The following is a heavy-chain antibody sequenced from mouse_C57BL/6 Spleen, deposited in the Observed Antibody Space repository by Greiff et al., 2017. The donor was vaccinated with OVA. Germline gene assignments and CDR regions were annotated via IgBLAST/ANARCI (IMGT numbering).Heavy chain of an antibody. J-gene: IGHJ3*01. Sequence: EVKLMESGPGLVKPSQSLSLTCSVTGYSITSGYYWNWIRQFPGNKLEWMGYISYDGSNNYNPSLKNRISITRDTSKNQFFLKLNSVTTEDTATYYCARQHWGFAYWGQGTLVTVSA. CDR1: GYSITSGYY. CDR3: ARQHWGFAY. V-gene: IGHV3-6*01. CDR2: ISYDGSN. D-gene: IGHD4-1*01.